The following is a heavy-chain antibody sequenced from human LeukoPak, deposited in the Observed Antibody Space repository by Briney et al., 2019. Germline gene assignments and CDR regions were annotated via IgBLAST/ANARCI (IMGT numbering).Heavy chain of an antibody. V-gene: IGHV3-48*03. Sequence: GGSLRLSCAASGFTFSSYEMNWVRQAPGKGLEWVSYISSSGSTIYYADSVKGRFTISRDNAKNSLYLQMNSLRAEDMALYYCAKDTGYYYDSGGHFDYWGQGTLVTVSS. J-gene: IGHJ4*02. CDR1: GFTFSSYE. CDR3: AKDTGYYYDSGGHFDY. CDR2: ISSSGSTI. D-gene: IGHD3-22*01.